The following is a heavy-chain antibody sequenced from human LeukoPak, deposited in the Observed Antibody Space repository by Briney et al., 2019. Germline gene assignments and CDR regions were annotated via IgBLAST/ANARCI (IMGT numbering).Heavy chain of an antibody. Sequence: GESLKISCKGSGYSFTSYWIGWVRQMPGKGPEWMGIIYPGDSDTRYSPSFQGQVTISAVKSISTAYLQWSSLKGSDTAMYYCARHPKRGGWNWFDLWGQGTLVTVSS. V-gene: IGHV5-51*01. J-gene: IGHJ5*02. CDR3: ARHPKRGGWNWFDL. CDR1: GYSFTSYW. CDR2: IYPGDSDT. D-gene: IGHD3-16*01.